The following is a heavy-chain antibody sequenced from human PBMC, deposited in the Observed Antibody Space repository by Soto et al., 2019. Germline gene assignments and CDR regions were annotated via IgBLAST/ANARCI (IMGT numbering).Heavy chain of an antibody. V-gene: IGHV4-31*03. J-gene: IGHJ4*02. CDR1: GGSISSGGYY. D-gene: IGHD3-16*01. CDR2: IYYSGST. CDR3: ADISLSGLWFGE. Sequence: SETLSLTCTVSGGSISSGGYYWSWIRQHPGKGLEWIGYIYYSGSTHYNPSLKSRVTISVDTSKNQFSLKLNSVTAADTAVYYWADISLSGLWFGEWGQGTLVPVAS.